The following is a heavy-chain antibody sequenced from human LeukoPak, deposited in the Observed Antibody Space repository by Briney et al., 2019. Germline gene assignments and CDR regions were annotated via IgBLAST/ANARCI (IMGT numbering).Heavy chain of an antibody. Sequence: GGSLRLSCAASGFTVSSNYMSWVRQAPGKGLEWVSLIYSGGSTYYADSVKGRFTISRDNSKNTLYLQMNSLRAEDTAVYYCARDPLSVTGTNERYDYYGFDVWGQGTTVTVSS. CDR2: IYSGGST. V-gene: IGHV3-53*01. J-gene: IGHJ6*02. CDR3: ARDPLSVTGTNERYDYYGFDV. CDR1: GFTVSSNY. D-gene: IGHD6-19*01.